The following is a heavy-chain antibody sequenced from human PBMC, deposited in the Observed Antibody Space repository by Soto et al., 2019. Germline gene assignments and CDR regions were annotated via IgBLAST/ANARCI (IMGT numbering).Heavy chain of an antibody. CDR1: GGTFSRYA. CDR2: IIPIFGTA. D-gene: IGHD6-13*01. Sequence: SGKVSCKASGGTFSRYAISWVRQAPGRGLEWMGGIIPIFGTANYAQKFQGRVTITADESTSTAYMELSSLRSEDTAVYYCADRIAAAPYYYYGMDVWGQGTTGTAP. CDR3: ADRIAAAPYYYYGMDV. V-gene: IGHV1-69*13. J-gene: IGHJ6*02.